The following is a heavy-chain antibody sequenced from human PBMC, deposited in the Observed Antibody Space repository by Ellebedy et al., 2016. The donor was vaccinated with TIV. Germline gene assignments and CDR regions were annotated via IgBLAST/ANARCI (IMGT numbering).Heavy chain of an antibody. J-gene: IGHJ6*02. Sequence: MPSETLSLTCTVSGGSVNSLSYYWGWIRQPPGKGLEWLGNITDSGSTQYSTSLKSRVTISIDTSKNQFSLKLTSLTAADTAVYYCARLTSVTPYYGVDVWGQGTTVTVSS. D-gene: IGHD2-21*02. V-gene: IGHV4-39*01. CDR1: GGSVNSLSYY. CDR3: ARLTSVTPYYGVDV. CDR2: ITDSGST.